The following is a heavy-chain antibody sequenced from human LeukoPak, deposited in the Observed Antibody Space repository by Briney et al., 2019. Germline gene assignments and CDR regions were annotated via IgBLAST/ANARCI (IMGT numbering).Heavy chain of an antibody. CDR3: ARALTSLRGNSDWFDP. V-gene: IGHV4-61*02. Sequence: SQTLSLTCTVSGGSISSGSYYWSWIRQPAGKGLEWIGRIYTSGSTNYNPSLKSRVTISVDTSKNQFSLKLSSVTAADTAVYYCARALTSLRGNSDWFDPWGQGTLVTVSS. CDR2: IYTSGST. CDR1: GGSISSGSYY. J-gene: IGHJ5*02. D-gene: IGHD4-23*01.